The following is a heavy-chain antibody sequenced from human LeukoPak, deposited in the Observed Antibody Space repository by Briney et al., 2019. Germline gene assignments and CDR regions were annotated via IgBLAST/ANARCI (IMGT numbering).Heavy chain of an antibody. V-gene: IGHV1-69*01. Sequence: SEKVSCKASGSSFRSYAIFLLRQDPGQGLEWMGGIIPIFGTANYAQKFQGRVTITADESTSTAYMELSSLRSEDTAVYYCARDYDSSGYLDYWGQGTLVTVSS. CDR1: GSSFRSYA. J-gene: IGHJ4*02. CDR3: ARDYDSSGYLDY. D-gene: IGHD3-22*01. CDR2: IIPIFGTA.